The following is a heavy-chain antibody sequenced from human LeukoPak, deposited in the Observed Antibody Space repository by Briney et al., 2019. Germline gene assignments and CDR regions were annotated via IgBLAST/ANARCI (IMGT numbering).Heavy chain of an antibody. D-gene: IGHD1-1*01. CDR1: GYTFTSYD. Sequence: ASVKVSCKASGYTFTSYDINWVRQATGQGLEWMGWMNPNSGNTGYAQKFQGRVTMTRNTSISTAYMELSSLRSEDTAVYYCVMMDWNDKSLDYWGQGTLVTVSS. J-gene: IGHJ4*02. CDR3: VMMDWNDKSLDY. V-gene: IGHV1-8*01. CDR2: MNPNSGNT.